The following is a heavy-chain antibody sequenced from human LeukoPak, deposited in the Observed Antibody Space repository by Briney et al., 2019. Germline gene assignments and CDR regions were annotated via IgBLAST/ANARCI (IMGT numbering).Heavy chain of an antibody. D-gene: IGHD3-3*01. CDR2: ISGSGGST. CDR1: GFTFSSYA. V-gene: IGHV3-23*01. Sequence: GGSLRLSCAASGFTFSSYAMSWVRQAPGKGLEWVSAISGSGGSTYYADSVKGRFTISRDNSKNTLYLQMNSLRAEDTAVYHCAKDPVIYDFWSGYSAPGWFDPWGQGTLVTVSS. J-gene: IGHJ5*02. CDR3: AKDPVIYDFWSGYSAPGWFDP.